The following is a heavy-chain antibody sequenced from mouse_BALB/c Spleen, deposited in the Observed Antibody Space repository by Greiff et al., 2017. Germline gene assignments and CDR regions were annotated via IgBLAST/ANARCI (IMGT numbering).Heavy chain of an antibody. CDR1: GYTFTNYV. CDR3: ARGLLPYFDC. V-gene: IGHV1-14*01. J-gene: IGHJ2*01. Sequence: VHVKQSGPELVKPGASVKMSCKASGYTFTNYVMHWVKQKSGQGLEWIGYINPYNDGTKYNEKFKGKATLTSDKSSSTAYMELSSLTSEDSAVYYCARGLLPYFDCWGQGTTLTVSS. CDR2: INPYNDGT.